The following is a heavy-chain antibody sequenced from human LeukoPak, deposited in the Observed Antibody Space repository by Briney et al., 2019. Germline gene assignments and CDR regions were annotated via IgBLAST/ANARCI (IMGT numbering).Heavy chain of an antibody. V-gene: IGHV3-23*01. CDR3: AKDMKPDGLWDADY. Sequence: GGSLRLSCAASGFTFSSYSMSWVRQAPGKGLEWVSGISGSGGQTFYADSVKGRFTISRDNSNSFLFLHMDSLRAEDTALYYCAKDMKPDGLWDADYWGQGTLVTVSS. J-gene: IGHJ4*02. D-gene: IGHD1-14*01. CDR2: ISGSGGQT. CDR1: GFTFSSYS.